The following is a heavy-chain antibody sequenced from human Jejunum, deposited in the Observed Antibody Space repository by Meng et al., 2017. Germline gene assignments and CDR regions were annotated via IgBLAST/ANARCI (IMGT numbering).Heavy chain of an antibody. V-gene: IGHV4-34*01. Sequence: QGLVVQWGAGRSEPSATLSLTGSVYCGSSSGFYLGWTRQPPGKGLEWIGEIHPSGSTDYNPSLKSRLTISLDTSKNQFSLSLNSATAADTGIYYCTRGTDRAKSGDYWGQGTLVTVSS. D-gene: IGHD1-14*01. CDR2: IHPSGST. CDR1: CGSSSGFY. J-gene: IGHJ4*02. CDR3: TRGTDRAKSGDY.